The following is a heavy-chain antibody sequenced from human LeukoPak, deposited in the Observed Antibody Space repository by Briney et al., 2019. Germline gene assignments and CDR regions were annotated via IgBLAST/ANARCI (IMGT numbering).Heavy chain of an antibody. CDR3: ARQFDLESP. CDR1: GGSFSSYS. V-gene: IGHV1-69*01. Sequence: GASMKVSCKSSGGSFSSYSVSWVRQAPGQGLEWMGAIIPLLGTVNYAQRFQGRLTFSADESTNTVFMELSSLSSEDTAVYYCARQFDLESPLGQGTLVTGSS. J-gene: IGHJ5*02. D-gene: IGHD3-9*01. CDR2: IIPLLGTV.